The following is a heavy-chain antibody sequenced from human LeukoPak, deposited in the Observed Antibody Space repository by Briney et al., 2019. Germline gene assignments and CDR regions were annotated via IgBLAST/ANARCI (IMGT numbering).Heavy chain of an antibody. Sequence: GGSLRLSCEASGFNISGSAMHWVRQASGKGLERVGHVRNRHSNYATAYAESVKGRFTISRDDSKNTAYLQMNSLKSEDTAVYYCTRNIDIVVVVVATPFSPWGQGILVTVSS. CDR1: GFNISGSA. CDR2: VRNRHSNYAT. J-gene: IGHJ5*02. V-gene: IGHV3-73*01. CDR3: TRNIDIVVVVVATPFSP. D-gene: IGHD2-15*01.